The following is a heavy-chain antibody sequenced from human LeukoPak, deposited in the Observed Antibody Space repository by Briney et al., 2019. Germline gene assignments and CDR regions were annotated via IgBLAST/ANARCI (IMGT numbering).Heavy chain of an antibody. V-gene: IGHV1-69*05. Sequence: SVKVSCKASGGTFSSYAISWVRQAPGQGLEWMGRIIPIFGTANYAQKFRGRVTITTDESTSTAYMELNSLRSEDTAVYYCAYCSGGSCSFPTEPDPWGQGTLVTVSS. D-gene: IGHD2-15*01. CDR2: IIPIFGTA. CDR1: GGTFSSYA. J-gene: IGHJ5*02. CDR3: AYCSGGSCSFPTEPDP.